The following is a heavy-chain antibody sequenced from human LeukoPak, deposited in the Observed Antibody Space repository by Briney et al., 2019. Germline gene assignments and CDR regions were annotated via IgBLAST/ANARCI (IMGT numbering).Heavy chain of an antibody. D-gene: IGHD6-13*01. Sequence: SETLSLTCTVSGGSISSYYWSWIRQPAGKGLEWIGRIYNTGSTNYKSSLKSRVTISVDTSKNQFSLKLSSVTAADTAVYYCARTTEAHSWRTRYYDYYMDVWGKGTTVTVSS. CDR1: GGSISSYY. CDR3: ARTTEAHSWRTRYYDYYMDV. V-gene: IGHV4-4*07. CDR2: IYNTGST. J-gene: IGHJ6*03.